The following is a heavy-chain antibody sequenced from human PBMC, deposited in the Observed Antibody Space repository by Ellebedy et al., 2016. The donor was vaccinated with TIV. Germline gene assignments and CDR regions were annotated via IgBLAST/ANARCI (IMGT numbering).Heavy chain of an antibody. J-gene: IGHJ4*02. Sequence: SETLSLTCTVSGGSISSGGYYWSWIRQHPGKGLEWIGYIYYSGSTSYNPSLESRVTISVDTSKNQFSLKLSSVTAADTAVYYCARETVATIQPIDYWGQGTLVTVSS. V-gene: IGHV4-31*03. CDR2: IYYSGST. D-gene: IGHD5-12*01. CDR1: GGSISSGGYY. CDR3: ARETVATIQPIDY.